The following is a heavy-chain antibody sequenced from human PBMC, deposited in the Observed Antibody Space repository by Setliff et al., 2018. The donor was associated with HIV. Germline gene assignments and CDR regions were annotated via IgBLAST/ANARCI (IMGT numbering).Heavy chain of an antibody. D-gene: IGHD4-17*01. CDR3: ATVYGGNSH. Sequence: GGSLRLSCAASGFTFSFYSMNWVRQAPGKGLEWISYISSTGNTIYYADSVKGRFTISRDNAKTSLFLQMNSLRAEDTALYYCATVYGGNSHWGQGTLVTVSS. J-gene: IGHJ4*02. CDR1: GFTFSFYS. V-gene: IGHV3-48*04. CDR2: ISSTGNTI.